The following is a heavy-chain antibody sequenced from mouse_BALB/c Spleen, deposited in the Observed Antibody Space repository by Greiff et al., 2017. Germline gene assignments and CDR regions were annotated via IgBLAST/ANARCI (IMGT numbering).Heavy chain of an antibody. CDR1: GYAFTNYS. V-gene: IGHV1-54*01. CDR2: INPGSGGT. J-gene: IGHJ4*01. Sequence: VQLQQSGAELVRPGTSVKVSCKASGYAFTNYSIEWVKQRPGQGLEWIGVINPGSGGTNYNEKFKGKATLTADKSSSTAYMQLSSLTSDDSAVYFCANAMDYWGQGTSVTVSS. CDR3: ANAMDY.